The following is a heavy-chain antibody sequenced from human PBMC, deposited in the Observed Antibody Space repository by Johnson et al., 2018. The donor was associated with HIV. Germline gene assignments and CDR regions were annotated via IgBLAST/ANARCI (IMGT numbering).Heavy chain of an antibody. CDR2: IKQDGSEK. CDR1: GFTFSSYA. CDR3: ARGRWLHLGAFDI. J-gene: IGHJ3*02. D-gene: IGHD5-24*01. V-gene: IGHV3-7*01. Sequence: VQLVESGGGVVQPGRSLRLSCAASGFTFSSYAMHWVRQAPGKGLEWVANIKQDGSEKYYVDSVKGRFTISRDNAKNSLYLQMNSLRAEDTAVDYCARGRWLHLGAFDIWGRGTMVTVSS.